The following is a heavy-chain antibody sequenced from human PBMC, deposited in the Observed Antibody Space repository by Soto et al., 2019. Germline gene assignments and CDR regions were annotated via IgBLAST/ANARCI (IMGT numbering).Heavy chain of an antibody. CDR1: GGSISSSSYY. V-gene: IGHV4-39*01. CDR2: IYYSGST. J-gene: IGHJ3*02. D-gene: IGHD1-26*01. CDR3: ARLRSYHAVGAFDI. Sequence: QLQLQESGPGLVKPSETLSLTCTVSGGSISSSSYYWGWIRQPPGKGLEWIGSIYYSGSTYYNPSLKSRVTISVDTSKNQFSLKLSSVTAADTAVYYCARLRSYHAVGAFDIWGQGTMVTVSS.